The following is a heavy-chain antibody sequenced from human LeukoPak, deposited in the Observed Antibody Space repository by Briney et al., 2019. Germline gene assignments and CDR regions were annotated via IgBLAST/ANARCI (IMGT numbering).Heavy chain of an antibody. V-gene: IGHV3-73*01. J-gene: IGHJ4*02. D-gene: IGHD2-15*01. Sequence: GGSLRLSCAASGFTFSGSAMHWVRQASGKGLEWVGRIRSKANSYATAYAASVKGRFTISRDDSKNTAYLQTNSLKTEDTAVYYCTSRKALGYCSGGSCQDYWGQGTLVTVSS. CDR3: TSRKALGYCSGGSCQDY. CDR1: GFTFSGSA. CDR2: IRSKANSYAT.